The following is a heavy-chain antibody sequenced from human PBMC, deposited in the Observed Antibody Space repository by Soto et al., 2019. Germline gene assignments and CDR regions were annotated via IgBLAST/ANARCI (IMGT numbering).Heavy chain of an antibody. CDR2: IKQDGSEK. Sequence: GGSLRLSCAASGFTFSSYWMSWVRQAPGKGLEWVANIKQDGSEKYYVDSVKGRFTISRDNAKNSLYLQMNSLRAKDTAVYYCARDSPDDDIVVVVAATYNGEAFDIWGQGTMVTVSS. CDR3: ARDSPDDDIVVVVAATYNGEAFDI. J-gene: IGHJ3*02. D-gene: IGHD2-15*01. V-gene: IGHV3-7*01. CDR1: GFTFSSYW.